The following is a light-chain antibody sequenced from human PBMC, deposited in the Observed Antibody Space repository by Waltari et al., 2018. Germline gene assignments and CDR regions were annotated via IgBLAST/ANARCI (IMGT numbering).Light chain of an antibody. Sequence: EIVMTQPPATLSVSPGDRATLPCRASQSVNTYLAWYQQKPGKAPRILIYGASTRATGIPARFSGSGAGTEFSLTISSLQSEDFAVYYCQQYNNWPPMYTFGQGTKVEIK. CDR3: QQYNNWPPMYT. CDR2: GAS. J-gene: IGKJ2*01. V-gene: IGKV3-15*01. CDR1: QSVNTY.